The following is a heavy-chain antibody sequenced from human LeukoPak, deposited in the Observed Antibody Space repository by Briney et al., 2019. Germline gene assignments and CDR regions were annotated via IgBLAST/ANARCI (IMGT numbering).Heavy chain of an antibody. D-gene: IGHD6-19*01. V-gene: IGHV5-51*01. CDR3: ARRARDSSGEGFDY. CDR1: GYSFTSYW. Sequence: GESLKTSCKGSGYSFTSYWIGWVRQMPGKGLDWMGVIYPGDSDTRYWPSFQGQVTISADKSITTAYLQWSRLRASDTAIYYCARRARDSSGEGFDYWGQGTLVIVSS. CDR2: IYPGDSDT. J-gene: IGHJ4*02.